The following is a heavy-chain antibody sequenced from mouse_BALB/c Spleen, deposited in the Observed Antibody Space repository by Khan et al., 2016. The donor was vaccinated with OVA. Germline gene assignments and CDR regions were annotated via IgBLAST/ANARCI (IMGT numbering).Heavy chain of an antibody. Sequence: QVRLQQSGAELIRPGTSVKISCKASGYTFTNYWLGWVKQRPGHGLEWIGDIFPGGTYANYNEKFKGKASLTADTFSSTAYMQLISLTSEDSAVYFCARLPRSNEDFFGYWGQGTTLTVSS. D-gene: IGHD2-10*02. J-gene: IGHJ2*01. CDR2: IFPGGTYA. V-gene: IGHV1-63*02. CDR1: GYTFTNYW. CDR3: ARLPRSNEDFFGY.